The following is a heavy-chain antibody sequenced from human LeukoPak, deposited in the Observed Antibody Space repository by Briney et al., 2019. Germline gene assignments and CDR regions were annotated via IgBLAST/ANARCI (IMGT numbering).Heavy chain of an antibody. D-gene: IGHD4-17*01. CDR2: ISWDGTT. CDR3: AREGMGYGDHYFDY. Sequence: PGGSLRLSCVASGFTFEDYTMHWVRQAPGKTLEWVSLISWDGTTYYTDSVKGRFTISRDNSKNTVFLQMNGLRAEDTAVYYCAREGMGYGDHYFDYWGQGALVTVSS. V-gene: IGHV3-43*01. CDR1: GFTFEDYT. J-gene: IGHJ4*02.